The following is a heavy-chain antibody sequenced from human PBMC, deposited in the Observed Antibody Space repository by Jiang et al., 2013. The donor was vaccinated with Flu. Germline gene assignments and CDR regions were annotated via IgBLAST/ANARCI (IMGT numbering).Heavy chain of an antibody. Sequence: GSISSYYWSWIRQPPGKGLEWIGYIYYSGSTNYNPSLKSRVTISVDTSKNQFSLKLSSVTAADTAVYYCARVLVHYDFWSGYYSYYYYGMDVWGQGTTVTVSS. CDR1: GSISSYY. V-gene: IGHV4-59*01. CDR2: IYYSGST. J-gene: IGHJ6*02. D-gene: IGHD3-3*01. CDR3: ARVLVHYDFWSGYYSYYYYGMDV.